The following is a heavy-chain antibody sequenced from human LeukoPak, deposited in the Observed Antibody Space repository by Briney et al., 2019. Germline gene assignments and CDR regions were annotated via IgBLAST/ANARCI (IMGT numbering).Heavy chain of an antibody. CDR2: IYTSGST. CDR3: ARLGVTGTTYYYYYMDV. V-gene: IGHV4-4*09. D-gene: IGHD1-7*01. J-gene: IGHJ6*03. CDR1: GGSISSYY. Sequence: SETLSLTCTVSGGSISSYYWSWIRQPPGKGLEWIGYIYTSGSTNYNPSLKSRVTISVDTSKNQFSLKLSSVTAADTAVYYCARLGVTGTTYYYYYMDVWGKGTTVTVSS.